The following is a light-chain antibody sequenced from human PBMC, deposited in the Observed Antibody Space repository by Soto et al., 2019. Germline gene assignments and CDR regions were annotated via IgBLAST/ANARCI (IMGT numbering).Light chain of an antibody. J-gene: IGLJ2*01. CDR1: SSNIGSNY. CDR3: AAWDDSLSGVV. Sequence: QALVTQPPSASGTPGQRVTISCSGSSSNIGSNYVFWYQHLPGTAPKLLIYRNNQRPSGVPDRFSGSKSGTSASLAISGLRSEDETDYYCAAWDDSLSGVVFGGGTKVTVL. V-gene: IGLV1-47*01. CDR2: RNN.